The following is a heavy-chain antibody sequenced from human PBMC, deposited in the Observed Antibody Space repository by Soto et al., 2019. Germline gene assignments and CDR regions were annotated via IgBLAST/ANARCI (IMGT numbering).Heavy chain of an antibody. V-gene: IGHV4-30-2*01. Sequence: QLQLQESGSGLVKPSQTLSLTCAVSGGSISSGGYSWSWIRQPPGKGLEWIGYIYHSGSTYYNPSLKSRXXMXVXXAKNQFSLKLSSVTAADTAVYYCARESIQSAWFDPWGQGTLVTVSS. CDR1: GGSISSGGYS. CDR3: ARESIQSAWFDP. D-gene: IGHD6-6*01. CDR2: IYHSGST. J-gene: IGHJ5*02.